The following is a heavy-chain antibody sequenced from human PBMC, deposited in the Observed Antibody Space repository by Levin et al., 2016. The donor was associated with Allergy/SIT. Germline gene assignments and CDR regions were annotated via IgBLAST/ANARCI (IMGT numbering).Heavy chain of an antibody. V-gene: IGHV3-23*01. J-gene: IGHJ1*01. Sequence: GGSLRLSCAASGFTFSSYAMSWVRQAPGKGLEWVSAISGSGGSTYYADSVKGRFTISRDNSKNTLYLQMNSLRAEDTAVYYCANIVVVPAASRIGYFQHWGQGTLVTVSS. D-gene: IGHD2-2*01. CDR3: ANIVVVPAASRIGYFQH. CDR1: GFTFSSYA. CDR2: ISGSGGST.